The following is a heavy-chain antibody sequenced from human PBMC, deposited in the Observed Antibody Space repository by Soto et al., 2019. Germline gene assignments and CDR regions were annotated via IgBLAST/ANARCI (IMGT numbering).Heavy chain of an antibody. CDR2: IIPIFGTA. J-gene: IGHJ6*02. CDR3: ARGPYDFWSGYLGNYYRMDV. Sequence: GSSVKFSCKASGGTFSCYAISWVRQAPGQGLESMGGIIPIFGTANYAQKFQGRVTITADESTSTAYMELSSLRSEDTAVYYCARGPYDFWSGYLGNYYRMDVWGQATTVTVSS. CDR1: GGTFSCYA. D-gene: IGHD3-3*01. V-gene: IGHV1-69*13.